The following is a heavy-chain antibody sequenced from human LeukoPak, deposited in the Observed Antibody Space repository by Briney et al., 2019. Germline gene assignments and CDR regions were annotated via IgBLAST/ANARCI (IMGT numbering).Heavy chain of an antibody. CDR3: ARQLDGRSYYYYMDV. D-gene: IGHD6-6*01. V-gene: IGHV1-69*05. Sequence: GASVKVSCKASGGTFSSYAINWVRQAPGQGLEWMGGIIPIFGTANYAQKFQGRVTITTDESTSTAYMELSSLRSEDTAVYYCARQLDGRSYYYYMDVWGKGTTVTVSS. CDR1: GGTFSSYA. J-gene: IGHJ6*03. CDR2: IIPIFGTA.